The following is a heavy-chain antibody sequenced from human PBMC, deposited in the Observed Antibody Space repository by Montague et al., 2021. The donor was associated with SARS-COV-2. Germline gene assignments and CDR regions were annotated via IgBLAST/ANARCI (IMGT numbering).Heavy chain of an antibody. CDR3: ARQSHADFVLVVYTMGGWFDP. J-gene: IGHJ5*02. D-gene: IGHD2-8*02. V-gene: IGHV4-39*01. CDR1: GGSISSSSYF. Sequence: SETLSLTCTVSGGSISSSSYFWGWLRQPPGKGLEWIGSIYYSGSTXYNPSRKGRVTISVDTSKNQFSLKLSSVTAADTAVYYCARQSHADFVLVVYTMGGWFDPWGQGTLVTVSS. CDR2: IYYSGST.